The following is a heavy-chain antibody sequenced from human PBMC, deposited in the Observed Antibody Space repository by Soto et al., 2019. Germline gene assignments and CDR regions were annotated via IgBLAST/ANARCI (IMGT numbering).Heavy chain of an antibody. CDR2: ISSSSSYI. D-gene: IGHD3-3*01. Sequence: EVQLVESGGGLVKPGGSLRLSCAASGFTFSSYSMNWVRQAPGKGLEWVSSISSSSSYIYYADSVKGRFTISRDNAKNSLSLQMNSLIAEDTAVYYCARDMITIFGVVKGAWFDPWGQGTLVTVSS. CDR3: ARDMITIFGVVKGAWFDP. V-gene: IGHV3-21*01. J-gene: IGHJ5*02. CDR1: GFTFSSYS.